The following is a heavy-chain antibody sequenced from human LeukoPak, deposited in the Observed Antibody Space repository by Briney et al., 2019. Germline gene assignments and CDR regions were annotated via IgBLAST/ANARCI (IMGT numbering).Heavy chain of an antibody. Sequence: GGSLRLSCAASGFTFSSYAMHWVRQAPGKGLEWVAVISYDGSNKYYADSVKGRFTISRDNSKNTLYLQMNSLRAEDTAVYYCARIYSYGYRDDYWGQGTLVTVSS. CDR3: ARIYSYGYRDDY. CDR1: GFTFSSYA. J-gene: IGHJ4*02. CDR2: ISYDGSNK. D-gene: IGHD5-18*01. V-gene: IGHV3-30*14.